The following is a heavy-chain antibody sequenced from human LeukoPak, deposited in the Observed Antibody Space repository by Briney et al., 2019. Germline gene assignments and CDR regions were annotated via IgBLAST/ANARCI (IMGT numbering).Heavy chain of an antibody. V-gene: IGHV3-48*03. D-gene: IGHD6-6*01. CDR1: AFTFSSYE. CDR3: ARGATRRSSGAFDI. CDR2: ISSSGSII. J-gene: IGHJ3*02. Sequence: GGSLRLSCAASAFTFSSYELNWVRQAPGKGLEWISYISSSGSIINYADSVKGRFTISRDNAKNSLYLQMNSLRAEDTAVYYCARGATRRSSGAFDIWGHGTMVTVSS.